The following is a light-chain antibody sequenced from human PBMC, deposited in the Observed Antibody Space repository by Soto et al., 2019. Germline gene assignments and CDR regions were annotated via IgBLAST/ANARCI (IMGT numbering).Light chain of an antibody. Sequence: EIVMTQSPATLSVSPGERATLSCRASQSVGSSLAWYQQKPGQAPRLLIYDASNRATGIPARFSGSGSGTDFTLTISSLEPEDFAVYYCQQRSNWPPSITFGQGTRLEIK. CDR2: DAS. V-gene: IGKV3-11*01. CDR3: QQRSNWPPSIT. J-gene: IGKJ5*01. CDR1: QSVGSS.